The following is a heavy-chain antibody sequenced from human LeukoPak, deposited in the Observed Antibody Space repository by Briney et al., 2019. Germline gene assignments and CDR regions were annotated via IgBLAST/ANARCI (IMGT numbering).Heavy chain of an antibody. J-gene: IGHJ6*02. CDR2: IYYSGST. CDR1: GGSISSYY. V-gene: IGHV4-59*01. CDR3: ARGGGYYGMDV. Sequence: SETLSLTCTVSGGSISSYYWSWIRQPPGKGLEWIGYIYYSGSTNYNPSLKSRVTISVDTSKNQFSLKLSSVTAADTAVYYCARGGGYYGMDVWGQGTTVTVSS. D-gene: IGHD2-15*01.